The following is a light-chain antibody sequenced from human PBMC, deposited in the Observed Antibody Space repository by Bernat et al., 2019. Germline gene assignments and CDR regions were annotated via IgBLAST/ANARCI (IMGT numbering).Light chain of an antibody. J-gene: IGKJ1*01. CDR2: VAS. V-gene: IGKV3-15*01. CDR1: QSVSTY. CDR3: HRYNEWPRGT. Sequence: ETVMTQSPATLSVSPGERATLSCRASQSVSTYLAWYQQKPGQAPRLIIYVASTRATDIQARFSGSGSGTDFTLTISSLQSEDFAIYYSHRYNEWPRGTFGQGTKVEIK.